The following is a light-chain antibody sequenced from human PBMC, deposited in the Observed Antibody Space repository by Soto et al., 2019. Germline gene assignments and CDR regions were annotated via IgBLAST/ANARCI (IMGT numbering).Light chain of an antibody. J-gene: IGLJ1*01. CDR1: NSDIGGYNY. Sequence: QSPLTQPATVSGSPGQSSTISYTGTNSDIGGYNYVSWYQHHPGKAPKLMIYDVSNRPSGVSNRFSGSKSANTASLTISGLQAEDEADYYCSSYTSSGTPYVFGTGTKLTVL. V-gene: IGLV2-14*03. CDR2: DVS. CDR3: SSYTSSGTPYV.